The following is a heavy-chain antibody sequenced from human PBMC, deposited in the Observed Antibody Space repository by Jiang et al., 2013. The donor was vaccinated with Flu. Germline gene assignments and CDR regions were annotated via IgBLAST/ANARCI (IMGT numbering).Heavy chain of an antibody. D-gene: IGHD3-10*01. J-gene: IGHJ6*02. V-gene: IGHV7-4-1*02. CDR1: GYTFTSYA. Sequence: QSGSELKKPGASVRISCKASGYTFTSYAMNWVRQAPGQGLEWMGWINTNTGNPTYAQGFTGRFDFSLDTSVTTAYLQISSLKAEDTAVYFCASYTTRVKIIRGVPTLDGMDVWGQGTTVSVSS. CDR3: ASYTTRVKIIRGVPTLDGMDV. CDR2: INTNTGNP.